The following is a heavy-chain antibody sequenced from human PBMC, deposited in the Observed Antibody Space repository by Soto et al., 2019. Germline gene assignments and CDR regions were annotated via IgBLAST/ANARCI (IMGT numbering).Heavy chain of an antibody. Sequence: PGESLKISCKGSGYSFAGYWITWVRQKPGKGLEWMGRVDPSDSQTYYSPSFRGHVTISATKSITTVFLQWSSLRASDTAMYYCARQIYDSDTGPNFQYYFDSWGQGTPVTVSS. CDR2: VDPSDSQT. D-gene: IGHD3-22*01. V-gene: IGHV5-10-1*01. J-gene: IGHJ4*02. CDR1: GYSFAGYW. CDR3: ARQIYDSDTGPNFQYYFDS.